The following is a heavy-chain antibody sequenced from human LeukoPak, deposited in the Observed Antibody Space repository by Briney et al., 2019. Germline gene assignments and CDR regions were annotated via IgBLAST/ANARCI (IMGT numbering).Heavy chain of an antibody. Sequence: GGSLRLSCSASGFPFSSYAMHWVRQAPGKGLEWVSLIGASGESTYYADSVKGRFTISRDNSKNTLSLQMNSLRVEDTAMYFCAKDIQLSTWGLGTMVTVSS. J-gene: IGHJ3*01. V-gene: IGHV3-23*01. CDR2: IGASGEST. CDR3: AKDIQLST. D-gene: IGHD5-24*01. CDR1: GFPFSSYA.